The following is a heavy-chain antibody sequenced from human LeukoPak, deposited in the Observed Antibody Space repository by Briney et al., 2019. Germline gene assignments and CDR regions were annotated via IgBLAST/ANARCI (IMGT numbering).Heavy chain of an antibody. CDR2: IIPIFGTA. CDR3: AYYESSGYPPAFEVGFDP. Sequence: SVKVSCKASGGTFSSYAISWVRQAPGQGLEWMGGIIPIFGTANYAQKFQGRVTITADESTSTAYMELSSLRSEDTAAYYCAYYESSGYPPAFEVGFDPWGQGTQVTVSS. J-gene: IGHJ5*02. V-gene: IGHV1-69*13. CDR1: GGTFSSYA. D-gene: IGHD3-22*01.